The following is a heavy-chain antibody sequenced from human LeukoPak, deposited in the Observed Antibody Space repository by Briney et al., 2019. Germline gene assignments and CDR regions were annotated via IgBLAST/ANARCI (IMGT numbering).Heavy chain of an antibody. V-gene: IGHV3-30-3*01. CDR1: GFTFSSYS. J-gene: IGHJ4*02. CDR3: ARLPGYCSSNSCYKMTMPFDY. CDR2: ISYDGNNK. Sequence: PGRSLRLSCSASGFTFSSYSMHWVRQAPGKGLERVAVISYDGNNKYDADSVKGRFTISRDNSKNTLYLQMNSLRAEDTAVYDCARLPGYCSSNSCYKMTMPFDYWGQGTLVTVSS. D-gene: IGHD2-2*02.